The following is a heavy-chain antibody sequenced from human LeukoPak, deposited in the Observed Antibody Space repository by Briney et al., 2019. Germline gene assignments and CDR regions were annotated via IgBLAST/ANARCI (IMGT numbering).Heavy chain of an antibody. V-gene: IGHV3-30*02. CDR1: GFTFSSSG. D-gene: IGHD6-13*01. CDR3: ARVQGFIAAAADY. CDR2: IRYDGSNK. Sequence: GALRLSCAASGFTFSSSGMHWVRQAPGKGLEWVAFIRYDGSNKYYADSVKGRFTISRDNSKNTLYLQMNSLRAEATAIYYCARVQGFIAAAADYWGQGTLVTVSS. J-gene: IGHJ4*02.